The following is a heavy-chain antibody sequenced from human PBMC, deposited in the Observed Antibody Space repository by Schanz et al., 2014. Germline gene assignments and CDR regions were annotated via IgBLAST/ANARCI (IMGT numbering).Heavy chain of an antibody. CDR1: GFIFSHYG. CDR2: IWYDGSNK. CDR3: ARDKGGYYPFDY. Sequence: QVQVVESGGGVVQPGTSLRLSSATSGFIFSHYGMHWARQAPGKGLEWVAIIWYDGSNKYYADSVRGRFTISRDDSKNMVYLQMNSLTADDTAVYYCARDKGGYYPFDYWGRGTLVTVSS. J-gene: IGHJ4*02. V-gene: IGHV3-33*01. D-gene: IGHD3-3*01.